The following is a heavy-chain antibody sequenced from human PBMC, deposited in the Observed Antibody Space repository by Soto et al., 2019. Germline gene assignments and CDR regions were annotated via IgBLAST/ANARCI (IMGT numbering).Heavy chain of an antibody. D-gene: IGHD2-8*01. CDR1: GFTFTSSA. CDR3: AALGVNFDH. V-gene: IGHV1-58*01. J-gene: IGHJ4*02. CDR2: IGVGSGNR. Sequence: SVKVSFKASGFTFTSSAVQWVRQARGQRLEWIGWIGVGSGNRHYAQKFQERVTITRDMSTNTAYMELSSLRSEDTAVYYCAALGVNFDHWGQGTLVTVSS.